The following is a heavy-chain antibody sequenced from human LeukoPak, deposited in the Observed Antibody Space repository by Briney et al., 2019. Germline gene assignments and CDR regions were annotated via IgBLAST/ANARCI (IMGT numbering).Heavy chain of an antibody. J-gene: IGHJ4*02. D-gene: IGHD3-10*01. CDR1: GFTFSSYA. CDR3: AKDRTMVRGVIIPNDY. Sequence: GGSLRLSCAASGFTFSSYAMSWVRQAPGKGLEWVSAISGSGGSTYYADSVKGRFTISRDNSKNTLYLQMNSLRAEDTVVYYCAKDRTMVRGVIIPNDYWGQGTLVTVSS. CDR2: ISGSGGST. V-gene: IGHV3-23*01.